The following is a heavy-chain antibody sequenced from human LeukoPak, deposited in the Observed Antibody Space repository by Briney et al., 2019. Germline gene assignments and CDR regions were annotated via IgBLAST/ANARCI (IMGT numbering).Heavy chain of an antibody. J-gene: IGHJ4*02. D-gene: IGHD6-19*01. Sequence: GESLKISCKGSGYSFTSYWIGWVRQMPENGLEWMGIINPHDSNVRYSPSFQGQVTISADKSISAAYLQWSSLKASDTAMYYCARRGSYASGWDYRGQGTLVTVSS. CDR3: ARRGSYASGWDY. CDR1: GYSFTSYW. V-gene: IGHV5-51*01. CDR2: INPHDSNV.